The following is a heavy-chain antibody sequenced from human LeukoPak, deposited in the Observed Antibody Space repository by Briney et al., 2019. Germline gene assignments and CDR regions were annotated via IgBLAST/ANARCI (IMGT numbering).Heavy chain of an antibody. CDR2: IKEDGSEI. CDR3: ARALGVGATSGY. Sequence: GGSLRLSCAASGFTFSRYWMSWVRQAPVKGLEWVANIKEDGSEIYYVDPVRGRFTISRDNGKNSLYLQMNSLRAEDTAVYYCARALGVGATSGYWGQGTLVTVSS. J-gene: IGHJ4*02. CDR1: GFTFSRYW. V-gene: IGHV3-7*01. D-gene: IGHD1-26*01.